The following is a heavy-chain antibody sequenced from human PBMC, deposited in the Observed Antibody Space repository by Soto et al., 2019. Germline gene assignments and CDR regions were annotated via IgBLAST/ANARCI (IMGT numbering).Heavy chain of an antibody. CDR3: ARVAVVTRNYYYHGMDV. CDR2: IYYSGST. V-gene: IGHV4-59*01. CDR1: GGSISSYY. Sequence: SETLSLTCTVSGGSISSYYWSWIRQPPGKGLEWIGYIYYSGSTNYNPSLKSRVTISVDTSKNQFSLKLSSVTAADTAVYYCARVAVVTRNYYYHGMDVWGQGTTVTVSS. D-gene: IGHD2-21*02. J-gene: IGHJ6*02.